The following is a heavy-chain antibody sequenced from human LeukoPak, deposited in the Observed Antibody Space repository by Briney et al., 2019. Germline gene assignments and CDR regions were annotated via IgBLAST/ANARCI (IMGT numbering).Heavy chain of an antibody. J-gene: IGHJ4*02. V-gene: IGHV5-51*01. D-gene: IGHD5-18*01. CDR3: ARGGGYNYGTFDY. CDR1: GYSFTNYW. CDR2: IYPGDSDT. Sequence: PGGSLRLSCKGSGYSFTNYWIGWVRRMPGKGLEWMGIIYPGDSDTRYSPSFQGQVTISADKSISTAYLQWSSLKASDTAMYYCARGGGYNYGTFDYWGQGTLVTVSS.